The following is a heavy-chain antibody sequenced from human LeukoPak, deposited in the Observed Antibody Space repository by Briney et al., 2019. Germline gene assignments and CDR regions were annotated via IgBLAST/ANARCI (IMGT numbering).Heavy chain of an antibody. V-gene: IGHV4-59*12. Sequence: KPSETLSLTCTVSGGSISTYYWSWIRQPPGKGLEWIGYMYYSGSTNYNPSLKSRVTMSVDTSKNQFSLKLSSVTAADTAVYYCARAVRDGYNNWFDPWGQGTLVTVSS. CDR1: GGSISTYY. CDR3: ARAVRDGYNNWFDP. D-gene: IGHD5-24*01. J-gene: IGHJ5*02. CDR2: MYYSGST.